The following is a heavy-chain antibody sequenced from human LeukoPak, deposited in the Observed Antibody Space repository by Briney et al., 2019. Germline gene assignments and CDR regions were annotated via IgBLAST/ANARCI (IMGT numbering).Heavy chain of an antibody. D-gene: IGHD1-26*01. Sequence: PGGSLRLSCAASGFTFSSYWMHWVRQAPGKGLVWVSRINSDGSITTYADSVRGRFTVSRDNAKNTLYLQMNSLRAEDTAVYYCARNPRGATYESWGQGTLVTLSS. V-gene: IGHV3-74*03. CDR3: ARNPRGATYES. CDR2: INSDGSIT. J-gene: IGHJ4*02. CDR1: GFTFSSYW.